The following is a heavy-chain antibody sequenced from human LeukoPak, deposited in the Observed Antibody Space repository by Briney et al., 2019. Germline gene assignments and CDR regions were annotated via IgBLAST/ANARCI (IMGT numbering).Heavy chain of an antibody. CDR2: ISYDGSNK. Sequence: GGSLRLSCAASGFTFSSYAMHWVRQAPGKGLEWVAVISYDGSNKYYADSVKGRFTISRENSKNTLYLQMNSLRAEDTAVYYCAREGILNGYYTGVNFDYWGQGTLVTVSS. CDR3: AREGILNGYYTGVNFDY. J-gene: IGHJ4*02. CDR1: GFTFSSYA. D-gene: IGHD3-9*01. V-gene: IGHV3-30*04.